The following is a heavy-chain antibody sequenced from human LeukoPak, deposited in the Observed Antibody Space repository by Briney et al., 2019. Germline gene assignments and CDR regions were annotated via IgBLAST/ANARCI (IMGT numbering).Heavy chain of an antibody. CDR3: AKVPPAGFGELFPNWFYP. CDR2: ISGSGGST. D-gene: IGHD3-10*01. V-gene: IGHV3-23*01. J-gene: IGHJ5*02. Sequence: GGSLRLSCAASGFTFSSYAMSWVRQAPEKGLEWVSAISGSGGSTYYADSVKGRFTISRDNSKNTLYLQMNSLRAEDTAVYYCAKVPPAGFGELFPNWFYPWGQGTLVTVSS. CDR1: GFTFSSYA.